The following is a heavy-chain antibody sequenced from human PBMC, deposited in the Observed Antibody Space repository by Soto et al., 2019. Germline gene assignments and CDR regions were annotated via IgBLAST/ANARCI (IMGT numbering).Heavy chain of an antibody. CDR2: IYYSGST. V-gene: IGHV4-30-4*01. CDR3: ARGRGYYYYYGMDV. CDR1: GGSISSGDYY. J-gene: IGHJ6*02. Sequence: QVQLQESGPGLVKPSQTLSLTCTVSGGSISSGDYYWSWIRQPPGKGLEWIGYIYYSGSTYYNPSLKSRGTISVGTSKNQFSLKLSSVTAADTAVYYCARGRGYYYYYGMDVWGQGTTVTVSS.